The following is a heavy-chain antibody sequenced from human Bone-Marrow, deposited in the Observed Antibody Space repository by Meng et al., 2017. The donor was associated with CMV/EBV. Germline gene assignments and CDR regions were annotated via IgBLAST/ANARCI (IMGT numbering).Heavy chain of an antibody. Sequence: LSLTCAASGFTFSSYGMHWVRQAPGKGLEWVAFIRYDGSNKYYADSVKGRFTISRDNSKNTLYLQMNSLRAEDTAVYYCAKLYGGLGVLDYWGQGTLVTVSS. V-gene: IGHV3-30*02. J-gene: IGHJ4*02. CDR2: IRYDGSNK. D-gene: IGHD4-23*01. CDR1: GFTFSSYG. CDR3: AKLYGGLGVLDY.